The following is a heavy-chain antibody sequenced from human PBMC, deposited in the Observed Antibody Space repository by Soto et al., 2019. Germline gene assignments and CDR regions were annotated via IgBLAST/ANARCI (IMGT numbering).Heavy chain of an antibody. CDR1: GYTFTHYG. J-gene: IGHJ4*02. Sequence: QVQLVQSGAEVKKPGASVKVSCKASGYTFTHYGISWVRQAPGQGLAWMGWVTGYDGNANYEQRFQGRVTMTTDTSTNTAYMDLRRLSSDDTAVYYCARTTHEEPTFDYWGQGTLVTVSS. CDR3: ARTTHEEPTFDY. D-gene: IGHD1-26*01. V-gene: IGHV1-18*01. CDR2: VTGYDGNA.